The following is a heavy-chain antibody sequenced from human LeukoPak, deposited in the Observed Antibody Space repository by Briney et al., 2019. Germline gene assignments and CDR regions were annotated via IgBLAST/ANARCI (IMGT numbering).Heavy chain of an antibody. CDR3: VRDWGTDY. CDR2: ISYDGSTK. Sequence: GGSLRLSCAGSGFTFSSRTMHWVRQAPGKGLEWVATISYDGSTKYYADSVKGRFTISRDNSKNTLYLQMNSLRAEDTAVYYCVRDWGTDYWGQGTLVTVS. V-gene: IGHV3-30-3*01. J-gene: IGHJ4*02. D-gene: IGHD3-16*01. CDR1: GFTFSSRT.